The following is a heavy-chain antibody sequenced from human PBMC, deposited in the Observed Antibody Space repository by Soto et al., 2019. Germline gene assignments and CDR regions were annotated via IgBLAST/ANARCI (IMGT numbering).Heavy chain of an antibody. CDR3: AGDPDSHYNDSHASSYP. CDR2: IIPIIGII. CDR1: GGTFSTYT. D-gene: IGHD4-4*01. J-gene: IGHJ5*02. Sequence: QVQLVQSGAEVKKPGSSVKVSCKASGGTFSTYTITWVRQAPGQGLEWMGRIIPIIGIINYAQKFQGRVTHSADKFTGTGYMEPDGPRSDDTAVYYCAGDPDSHYNDSHASSYPWGQGTLVTVSS. V-gene: IGHV1-69*08.